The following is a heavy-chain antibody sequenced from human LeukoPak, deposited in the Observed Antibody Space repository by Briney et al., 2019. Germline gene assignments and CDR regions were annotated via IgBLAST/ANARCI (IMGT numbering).Heavy chain of an antibody. CDR2: INFDGSDT. CDR1: GITLSCYW. CDR3: TRSLMD. Sequence: GGSLRLSCAASGITLSCYWMHWVRQAPGKGLVWVSRINFDGSDTSYADFVKGRFTISRDNAKNTLFLQMSSLRAEDTAVYYCTRSLMDWGQGIRVTVSS. J-gene: IGHJ4*02. V-gene: IGHV3-74*01. D-gene: IGHD3-16*01.